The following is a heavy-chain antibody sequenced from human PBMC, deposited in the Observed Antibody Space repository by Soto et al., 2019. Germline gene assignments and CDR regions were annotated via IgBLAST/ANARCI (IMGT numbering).Heavy chain of an antibody. V-gene: IGHV4-59*01. CDR1: GGPISSYY. D-gene: IGHD2-2*01. J-gene: IGHJ5*02. Sequence: SETLSLTCTVSGGPISSYYWSWIRQPPGKGLEWIGYIYYSGSTNYNPSLKSRVTISVDTSKNQFSLKLSSVTAADTAVYYCARASIYPEDIVVVPAAMEENWFDPWGQGTLVTVSS. CDR3: ARASIYPEDIVVVPAAMEENWFDP. CDR2: IYYSGST.